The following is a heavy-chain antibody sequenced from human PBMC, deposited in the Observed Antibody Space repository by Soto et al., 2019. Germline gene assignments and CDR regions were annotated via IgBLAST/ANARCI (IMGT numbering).Heavy chain of an antibody. V-gene: IGHV4-59*01. CDR2: IYYSGST. CDR3: ARNPLVATKKTGRYYYYYYMDV. D-gene: IGHD5-12*01. J-gene: IGHJ6*03. CDR1: GGSISSYY. Sequence: PSETLSLTCTVSGGSISSYYWSWIRQPPGKGLEWIGYIYYSGSTNYNPSLKSRVTISVDTSKNQFSLKLSSVTAADTAVYYCARNPLVATKKTGRYYYYYYMDVWGKGTTVTVSS.